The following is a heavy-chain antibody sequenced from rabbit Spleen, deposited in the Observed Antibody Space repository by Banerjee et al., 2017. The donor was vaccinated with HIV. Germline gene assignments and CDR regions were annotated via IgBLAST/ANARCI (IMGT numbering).Heavy chain of an antibody. V-gene: IGHV1S40*01. D-gene: IGHD4-1*01. J-gene: IGHJ6*01. CDR1: GFSFSSSYY. CDR2: IDSGSSGST. Sequence: QSLEESGGDLVKPGASLTLTCTASGFSFSSSYYMCWVRQAPGKGLEWIACIDSGSSGSTYYASWAKGRFTISKTSSTTVTLQMTSLTAADTATYFCARDVTIVVAGVNYGMDLWGPGTLVTVS. CDR3: ARDVTIVVAGVNYGMDL.